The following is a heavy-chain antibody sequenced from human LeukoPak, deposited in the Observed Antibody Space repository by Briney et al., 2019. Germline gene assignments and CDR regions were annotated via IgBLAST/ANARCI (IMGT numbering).Heavy chain of an antibody. CDR3: ARGRGGLYYDATYPNGNFDY. CDR1: GFIFSRYS. J-gene: IGHJ4*02. V-gene: IGHV3-48*01. Sequence: GGSLRLSCAASGFIFSRYSMNWVRQAPGKGLEWISYISSIRNVIHSGDSVKGRFTISRDNDRNSLYLQMDSLRAEDTGVYYCARGRGGLYYDATYPNGNFDYWGRGTLVTVSS. CDR2: ISSIRNVI. D-gene: IGHD3-22*01.